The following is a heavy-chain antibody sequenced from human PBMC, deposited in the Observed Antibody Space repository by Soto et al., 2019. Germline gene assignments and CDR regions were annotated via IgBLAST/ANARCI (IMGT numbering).Heavy chain of an antibody. Sequence: GGSLRLSCAASGFTFSSYWMSWVRQAPGKGLEWVANIKQDGSEKYYVDSVKGRFTISRDNAKNSLCLQMNSLRAEDTAVYYCARENEVAGINYYYGMDVWGQGTAVTVSS. CDR3: ARENEVAGINYYYGMDV. V-gene: IGHV3-7*05. J-gene: IGHJ6*02. CDR2: IKQDGSEK. CDR1: GFTFSSYW. D-gene: IGHD6-19*01.